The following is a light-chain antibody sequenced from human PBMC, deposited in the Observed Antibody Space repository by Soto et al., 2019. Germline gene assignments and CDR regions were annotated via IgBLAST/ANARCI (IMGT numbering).Light chain of an antibody. CDR1: QSVSSSY. CDR3: QQYDTSPVT. V-gene: IGKV3-20*01. CDR2: GAS. J-gene: IGKJ1*01. Sequence: EIVLTQSPGTLSLSPGERATLSCRASQSVSSSYLAWYQQKPGQAPRLLIYGASIRATGIPDRFSGSGSGADFTLTICRLEPEDFAVYYCQQYDTSPVTFGQGTKVEIK.